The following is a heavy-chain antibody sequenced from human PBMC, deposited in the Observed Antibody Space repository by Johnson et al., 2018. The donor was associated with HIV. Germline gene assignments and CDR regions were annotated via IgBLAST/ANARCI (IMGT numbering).Heavy chain of an antibody. J-gene: IGHJ3*02. D-gene: IGHD1-26*01. CDR3: AKSGFSGSYQGAYDI. CDR1: GFTFSSYA. CDR2: ISYDGSNK. V-gene: IGHV3-30*04. Sequence: QVQLVESGGGVVQPGRSLRLSCAASGFTFSSYAMHWVRQAPGKGLEWVAVISYDGSNKYYADSVKGRFTISRDNSKNTLYLQMNSLRPEDTAVYYCAKSGFSGSYQGAYDIWGQGTMVTVSS.